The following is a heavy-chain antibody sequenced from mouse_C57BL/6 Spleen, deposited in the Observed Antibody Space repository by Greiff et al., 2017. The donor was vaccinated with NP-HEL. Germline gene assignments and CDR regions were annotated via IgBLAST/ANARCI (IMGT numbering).Heavy chain of an antibody. V-gene: IGHV14-2*01. J-gene: IGHJ3*01. CDR1: GFNIKDYY. CDR3: AYYYGSSGFAY. D-gene: IGHD1-1*01. CDR2: IDPEDGET. Sequence: VQLKESGAELVKPGASVKLSCTASGFNIKDYYMHWVKQRTEQGLEWIGRIDPEDGETKYAPKFQGKATITADTSSNTAYLQLSSLTSEDTAVYYCAYYYGSSGFAYWGQGTLVTVSA.